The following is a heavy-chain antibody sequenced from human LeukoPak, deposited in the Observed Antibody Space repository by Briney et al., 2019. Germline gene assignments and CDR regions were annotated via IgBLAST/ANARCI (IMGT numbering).Heavy chain of an antibody. V-gene: IGHV4-59*01. CDR3: AKTPTVTTSWSDY. CDR1: SGSISSYY. CDR2: IDYSGTT. D-gene: IGHD4-17*01. J-gene: IGHJ4*02. Sequence: SETLSLTCTVSSGSISSYYWSWIRQPPGKGLEWIGYIDYSGTTNYNPSLKSRVSISIDTSKKQFSLKVSSVIAADTAVYYCAKTPTVTTSWSDYWGQGTLVTVSS.